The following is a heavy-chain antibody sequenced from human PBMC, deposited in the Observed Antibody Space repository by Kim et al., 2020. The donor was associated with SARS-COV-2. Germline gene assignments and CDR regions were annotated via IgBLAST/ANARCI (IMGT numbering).Heavy chain of an antibody. Sequence: LKSRVTISVDTSKNQFSLKLSSVTAADTAVYYCARHDDNGDYGFDWYFDLWGRGTLVTVSS. CDR3: ARHDDNGDYGFDWYFDL. V-gene: IGHV4-59*08. J-gene: IGHJ2*01. D-gene: IGHD4-17*01.